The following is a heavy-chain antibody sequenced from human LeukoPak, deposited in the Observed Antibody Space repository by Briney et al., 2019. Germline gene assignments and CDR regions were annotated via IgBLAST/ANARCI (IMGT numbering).Heavy chain of an antibody. D-gene: IGHD6-13*01. J-gene: IGHJ1*01. Sequence: GGSLRLSCAASGVTLSSYAMSWVRQGQGKGPKWVSYISVHGNSTYTAASVKGRFTISRDNSQNTLYLQMNSLRVEDTAVCYCEKDLIHSSSWSDRWGKGSLVTVS. V-gene: IGHV3-23*01. CDR3: EKDLIHSSSWSDR. CDR1: GVTLSSYA. CDR2: ISVHGNST.